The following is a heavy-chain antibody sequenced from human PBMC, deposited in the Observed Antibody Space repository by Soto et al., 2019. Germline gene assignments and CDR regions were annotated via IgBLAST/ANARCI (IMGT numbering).Heavy chain of an antibody. J-gene: IGHJ6*02. V-gene: IGHV1-3*01. CDR1: GYTFTSYA. D-gene: IGHD3-10*01. CDR2: INAGNGNT. Sequence: ASVKVSCKASGYTFTSYAMHWVRQAPGQRLEWMGWINAGNGNTKYSQKFQGRVTITRDTSASTAYMELSSLRSEDTAVHYCARIRLWFGELSDGMDVWGQGTTVTVSS. CDR3: ARIRLWFGELSDGMDV.